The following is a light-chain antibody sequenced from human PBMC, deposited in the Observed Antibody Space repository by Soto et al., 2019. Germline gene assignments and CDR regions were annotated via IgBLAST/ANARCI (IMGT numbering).Light chain of an antibody. V-gene: IGLV2-14*01. CDR2: EVT. CDR1: SSDVGGYNY. J-gene: IGLJ2*01. Sequence: QSVLTQPASVCASPGQSITISCTGTSSDVGGYNYVSWYQQYPGKAPKLMIYEVTNRPSGVSNRFSGSRSGNTASLTISGLQPEDEADYYCSSYTSSSLVVFGEGTKLTVL. CDR3: SSYTSSSLVV.